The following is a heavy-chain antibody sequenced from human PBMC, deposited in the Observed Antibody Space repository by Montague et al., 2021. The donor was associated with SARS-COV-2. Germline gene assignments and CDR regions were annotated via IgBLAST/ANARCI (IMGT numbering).Heavy chain of an antibody. V-gene: IGHV4-59*01. CDR2: IYYTGST. J-gene: IGHJ4*02. D-gene: IGHD4-23*01. CDR3: TMSYGGGGGRGY. CDR1: GGSISGYY. Sequence: SETLSLTCTVSGGSISGYYCTWCRQPPGKGLQGFVDIYYTGSTKYNTSPKSRVTIPADTPMNQLSLVLRSVTAADTATADCTMSYGGGGGRGYWGQGTLVTVSS.